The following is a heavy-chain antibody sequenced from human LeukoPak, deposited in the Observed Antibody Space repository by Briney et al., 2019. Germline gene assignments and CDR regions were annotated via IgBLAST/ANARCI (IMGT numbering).Heavy chain of an antibody. Sequence: GASVKVSCKASGYTFTGYYMHWVRQAPGQGLEWMGWINPNSGGTNYAQKFQGRVTMTRDTSISTAYMELSRLRSDDTAVYYCAGSDFWRNRYYYYYMDVWGKGTTVTVSS. CDR1: GYTFTGYY. CDR2: INPNSGGT. CDR3: AGSDFWRNRYYYYYMDV. V-gene: IGHV1-2*02. D-gene: IGHD3-3*01. J-gene: IGHJ6*03.